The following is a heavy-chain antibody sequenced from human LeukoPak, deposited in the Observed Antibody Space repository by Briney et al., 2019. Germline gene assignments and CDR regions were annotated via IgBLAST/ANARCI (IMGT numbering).Heavy chain of an antibody. J-gene: IGHJ4*02. D-gene: IGHD3-16*01. Sequence: ASVKVSCKASGYSFTTYHIHWVRQAPGQGLEWMGIIKDSGTTIYPQKFQGRVTMTRDTSTSTVYMEVSSLRSEDTAVYYCARESPRTFYFDYWGQGTLVTVSS. V-gene: IGHV1-46*01. CDR3: ARESPRTFYFDY. CDR1: GYSFTTYH. CDR2: IKDSGTT.